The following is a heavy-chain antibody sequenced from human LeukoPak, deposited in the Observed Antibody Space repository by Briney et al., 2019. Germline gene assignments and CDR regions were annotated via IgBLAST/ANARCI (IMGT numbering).Heavy chain of an antibody. V-gene: IGHV3-66*01. J-gene: IGHJ4*02. CDR3: ASGIEVGPIYFDY. Sequence: PGGSLTLSCAASGFTVSSKYMSWVRQAPGKGLEWVSVIYSGGNTYYADSVKGRFTISRDNSKNTVNLQMNSLRAEDTAVYYCASGIEVGPIYFDYWGQGTLVTVSS. D-gene: IGHD6-19*01. CDR2: IYSGGNT. CDR1: GFTVSSKY.